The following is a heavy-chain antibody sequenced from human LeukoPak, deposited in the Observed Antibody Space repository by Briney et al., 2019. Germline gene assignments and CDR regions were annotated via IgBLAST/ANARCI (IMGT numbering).Heavy chain of an antibody. CDR3: ASAERMLDAFDI. CDR1: GFTFSSHS. CDR2: ISSSSSYI. V-gene: IGHV3-21*01. D-gene: IGHD2-8*01. Sequence: GGSLRLSCAASGFTFSSHSMNWVRQAPGKGLEWVSSISSSSSYIYYADSVKGRFTISRDNAKNSLYLQMNSLRAEDTAVYYCASAERMLDAFDIWGQGTMVTVSS. J-gene: IGHJ3*02.